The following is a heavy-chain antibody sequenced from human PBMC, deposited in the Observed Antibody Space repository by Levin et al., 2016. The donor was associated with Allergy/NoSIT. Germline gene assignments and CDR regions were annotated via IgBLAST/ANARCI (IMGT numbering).Heavy chain of an antibody. CDR2: ISPRDSQT. Sequence: VRQMPGKGLEWVGSISPRDSQTLYSPSFQGRVTMSVDKSVKTAYLQWNSLETSDTATYFCARGRDWYLADKLQTSRWFDAWGQGTLVTVSS. J-gene: IGHJ5*02. CDR3: ARGRDWYLADKLQTSRWFDA. V-gene: IGHV5-51*01. D-gene: IGHD3-9*01.